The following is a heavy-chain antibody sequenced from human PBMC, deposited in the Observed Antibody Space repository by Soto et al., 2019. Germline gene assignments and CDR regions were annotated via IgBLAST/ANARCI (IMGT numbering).Heavy chain of an antibody. CDR3: ARDGRILTGSAWFDP. V-gene: IGHV4-31*03. CDR2: IYYSGST. D-gene: IGHD3-9*01. Sequence: QVQLQESGPGLVKPSQTLSLTCTVSGGSISSGGYYWSWIRQHPGKGLEWIGYIYYSGSTYYNPSLKSRVTISVDTFKNQFSLKLSSVTAADTAVYYCARDGRILTGSAWFDPWGQGTLVTVSS. CDR1: GGSISSGGYY. J-gene: IGHJ5*02.